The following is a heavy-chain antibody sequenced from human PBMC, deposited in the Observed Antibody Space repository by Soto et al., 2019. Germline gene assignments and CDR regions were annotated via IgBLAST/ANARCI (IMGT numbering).Heavy chain of an antibody. D-gene: IGHD3-9*01. J-gene: IGHJ5*02. V-gene: IGHV6-1*01. CDR1: GDSVSSNSAA. CDR3: ARLGPNGYDILTGFNPHQNWFDP. CDR2: TYYRSKWYN. Sequence: SQTLSLTCAISGDSVSSNSAAWNWIRQSPSRGLEWLGRTYYRSKWYNDYAVSVKSRITINPDTSKNQFSLQLNSVTPEDTAVYYCARLGPNGYDILTGFNPHQNWFDPWGQGTLVTVSS.